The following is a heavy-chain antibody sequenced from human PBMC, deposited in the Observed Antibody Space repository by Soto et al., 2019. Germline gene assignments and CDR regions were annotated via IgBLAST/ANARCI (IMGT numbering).Heavy chain of an antibody. V-gene: IGHV4-31*03. J-gene: IGHJ4*02. CDR2: IYYSGST. Sequence: SETLSLTCTVSGGSISSGGYYWSWIRQHPGKGLEWIGYIYYSGSTYYNPSLKSRVTISVDTSKNQFSLKLSSVTAADTAVYYCAREGSDFISTTSYLYFDTSGQETLLTVSS. D-gene: IGHD2-2*01. CDR3: AREGSDFISTTSYLYFDT. CDR1: GGSISSGGYY.